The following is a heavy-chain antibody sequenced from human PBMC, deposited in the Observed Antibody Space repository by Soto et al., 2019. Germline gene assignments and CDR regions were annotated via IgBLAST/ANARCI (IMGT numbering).Heavy chain of an antibody. Sequence: EVQMLESGGGLVQPGGSLRLSCAASGFTFSRYAMSWVRQAPGEGLEWVSGISGTGGDTYYTDSVKGRFTISRDNSRNTLYLQMNSLRAEDKAVYYCANVPGFWGQGTLVTVSS. CDR2: ISGTGGDT. D-gene: IGHD2-2*01. CDR1: GFTFSRYA. CDR3: ANVPGF. J-gene: IGHJ4*02. V-gene: IGHV3-23*01.